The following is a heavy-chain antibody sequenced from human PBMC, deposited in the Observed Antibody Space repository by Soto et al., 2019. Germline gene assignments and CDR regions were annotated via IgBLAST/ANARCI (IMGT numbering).Heavy chain of an antibody. Sequence: QVQLVQSGAEVKKPGSSVKVSCKASGGTFSSYAISWVRQAPGQGLEWMGGIIPIFGTANYAQKFQGRVTITADESTSTAYMELSSLRSEDTAVYYCARESRVITFGGGNLENWFDPWGQGTLVTVSS. CDR1: GGTFSSYA. D-gene: IGHD3-16*01. CDR2: IIPIFGTA. J-gene: IGHJ5*02. CDR3: ARESRVITFGGGNLENWFDP. V-gene: IGHV1-69*01.